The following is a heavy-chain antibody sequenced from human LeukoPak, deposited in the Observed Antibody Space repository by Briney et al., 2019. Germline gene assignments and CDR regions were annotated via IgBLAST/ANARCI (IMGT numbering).Heavy chain of an antibody. Sequence: GESLKISCKASGSRLTSYRIGWVRQLPGKGLEWMGIVNPHDSDTRYSPSFQGQVTISADKSISTAYLQWSSLEASDTAMYYCARHLDDSSGYYYRTMYYFDYWGQGTLVTVSS. V-gene: IGHV5-51*01. J-gene: IGHJ4*02. CDR1: GSRLTSYR. CDR2: VNPHDSDT. D-gene: IGHD3-22*01. CDR3: ARHLDDSSGYYYRTMYYFDY.